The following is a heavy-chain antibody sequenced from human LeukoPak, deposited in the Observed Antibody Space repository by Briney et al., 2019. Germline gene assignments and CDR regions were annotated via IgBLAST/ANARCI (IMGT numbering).Heavy chain of an antibody. CDR1: GFTFSDYY. CDR2: ISSSGSTI. V-gene: IGHV3-11*04. J-gene: IGHJ4*02. Sequence: PGGSLRLSCAASGFTFSDYYMSWIRQAPGQGLEWVSYISSSGSTIYYADSVKGRFTISRDNAKNSLYLQMNSLRAEDTAVYYCASAFEWLPEADYWGQGTLVTVSS. D-gene: IGHD3-3*01. CDR3: ASAFEWLPEADY.